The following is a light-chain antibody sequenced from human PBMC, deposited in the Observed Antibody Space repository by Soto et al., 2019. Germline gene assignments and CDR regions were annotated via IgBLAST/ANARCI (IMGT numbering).Light chain of an antibody. J-gene: IGKJ4*01. Sequence: EIVMTQSPATLSVSPGERATLSCRASQSVSTNLAWYQQTPGQAPRLLIYVASTRATGVPARFSGSGSGTEFTLTISSLQSEDFAVYYCQQYNNWPLTFGGGTKVEIK. CDR1: QSVSTN. CDR3: QQYNNWPLT. CDR2: VAS. V-gene: IGKV3-15*01.